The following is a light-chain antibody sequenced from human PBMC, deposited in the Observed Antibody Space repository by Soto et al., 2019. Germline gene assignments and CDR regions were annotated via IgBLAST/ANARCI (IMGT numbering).Light chain of an antibody. Sequence: QSALTQPASISGSPGQSITISCTGTSSDVGGYNYVSWYQQHPSKAPKLMIYDVANRPSGVSYRFSGSKSGKTASLTISGLQAEDEADYYCSSYTSSSTVVFGGGTKLTVL. CDR3: SSYTSSSTVV. CDR1: SSDVGGYNY. CDR2: DVA. V-gene: IGLV2-14*01. J-gene: IGLJ2*01.